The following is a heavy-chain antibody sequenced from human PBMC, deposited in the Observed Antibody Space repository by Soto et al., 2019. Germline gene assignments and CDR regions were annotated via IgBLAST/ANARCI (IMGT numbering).Heavy chain of an antibody. J-gene: IGHJ4*02. CDR1: GDSISSYY. CDR2: IYYSGST. Sequence: PSVTLSLTCTVSGDSISSYYWSWIRQPPGKGLEWIGYIYYSGSTNYNPSLKSRVTISVDTSKNQFSRKLSAVIAADTAVCYCARDATTEAPGLYFDYWGKGTLVTVSS. CDR3: ARDATTEAPGLYFDY. D-gene: IGHD1-1*01. V-gene: IGHV4-59*01.